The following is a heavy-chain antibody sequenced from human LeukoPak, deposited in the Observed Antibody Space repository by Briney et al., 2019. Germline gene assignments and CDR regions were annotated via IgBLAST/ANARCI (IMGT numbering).Heavy chain of an antibody. Sequence: SVKVSCTASGGTFSSYAISWVRQAPGQGLGWMGRIIPILGIANYAQKFQGRVTITADKSTSTAYMELSSLRSEDTAVYYCARSDCGGDCEFDPWGQGTLVTVSS. CDR3: ARSDCGGDCEFDP. CDR2: IIPILGIA. J-gene: IGHJ5*02. D-gene: IGHD2-21*02. CDR1: GGTFSSYA. V-gene: IGHV1-69*04.